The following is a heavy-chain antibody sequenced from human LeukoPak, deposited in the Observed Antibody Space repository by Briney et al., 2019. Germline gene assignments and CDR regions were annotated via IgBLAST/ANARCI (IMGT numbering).Heavy chain of an antibody. CDR1: GGSISSGSYY. CDR2: IYTSGST. CDR3: AREPRTIFGVVIPFDP. Sequence: SETLSLTCTVSGGSISSGSYYWSWIRQPAGKGLEWIGRIYTSGSTNYNPSLKSRVTVSVDTSKNQFSLKLSSVTAADTAVYYCAREPRTIFGVVIPFDPWGQGTLVTVSS. D-gene: IGHD3-3*01. J-gene: IGHJ5*02. V-gene: IGHV4-61*02.